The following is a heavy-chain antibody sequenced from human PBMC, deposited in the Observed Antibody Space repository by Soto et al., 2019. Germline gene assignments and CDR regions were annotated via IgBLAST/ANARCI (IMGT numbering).Heavy chain of an antibody. CDR3: ARQMEEAAGLHYFDY. CDR1: GYSFTSYW. CDR2: IYPGDSDT. J-gene: IGHJ4*02. V-gene: IGHV5-51*01. D-gene: IGHD6-13*01. Sequence: PGESLKISCKGSGYSFTSYWIGWVRQMPGKGLEWMGIIYPGDSDTRYSPSFQGQVTISADKSISTAYLQWSSLKASDTAMYYCARQMEEAAGLHYFDYWGQGNLVTVS.